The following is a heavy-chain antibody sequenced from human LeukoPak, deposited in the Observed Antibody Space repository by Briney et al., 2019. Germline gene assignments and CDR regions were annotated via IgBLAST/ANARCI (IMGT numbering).Heavy chain of an antibody. CDR3: AKEVAVAGFFDY. J-gene: IGHJ4*02. V-gene: IGHV3-23*01. Sequence: GGSLRLSCAASGFTFSSYAVSWVRQAPGKGLEWVSAISGGGGSTYYADSVKGRFTISRDNSKNTLYLQMNSLRAEDTAVYYCAKEVAVAGFFDYWGQGTLVTVSS. CDR2: ISGGGGST. D-gene: IGHD6-19*01. CDR1: GFTFSSYA.